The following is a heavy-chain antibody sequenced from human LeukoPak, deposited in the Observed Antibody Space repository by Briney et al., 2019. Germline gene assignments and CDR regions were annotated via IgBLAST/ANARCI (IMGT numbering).Heavy chain of an antibody. CDR2: INPVFGTA. CDR1: GGTFSIFA. Sequence: SVKVSCKASGGTFSIFAMSWVRQAPGQGLEWMGGINPVFGTANYAQMFQGRVTITADESANTAYMELSRLRSEDTAVYYCARRHNGDWFEVAYFDPWGQGTLVTVSS. J-gene: IGHJ5*02. CDR3: ARRHNGDWFEVAYFDP. D-gene: IGHD3-9*01. V-gene: IGHV1-69*01.